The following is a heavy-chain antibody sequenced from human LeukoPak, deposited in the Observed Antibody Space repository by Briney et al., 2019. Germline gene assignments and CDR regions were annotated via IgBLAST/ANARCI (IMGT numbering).Heavy chain of an antibody. Sequence: GGSLRLSCAASGFTFSSYAMSWVRQAPGKGLEWVSGISGSGGSTYYADSVKGRFTIPRDNSKNTLYLQMNSLRAEDTAVYYCAKGGGYSYGPGYGMDVWGQGTTVTVSS. V-gene: IGHV3-23*01. CDR2: ISGSGGST. J-gene: IGHJ6*02. D-gene: IGHD5-18*01. CDR3: AKGGGYSYGPGYGMDV. CDR1: GFTFSSYA.